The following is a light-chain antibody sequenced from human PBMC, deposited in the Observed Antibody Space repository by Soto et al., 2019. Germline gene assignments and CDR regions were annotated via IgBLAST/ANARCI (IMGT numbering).Light chain of an antibody. J-gene: IGKJ5*01. V-gene: IGKV3-11*01. CDR2: DAS. Sequence: EIVLTQSPATLSLSPGERATLSCRASQSVSSYLAWYQQNPAQAPSLLIYDASNRATGIPARFSGSGSGTDFTLTISSLEPEDFAVYYCQQRSNWPPITFGQGTRLEI. CDR1: QSVSSY. CDR3: QQRSNWPPIT.